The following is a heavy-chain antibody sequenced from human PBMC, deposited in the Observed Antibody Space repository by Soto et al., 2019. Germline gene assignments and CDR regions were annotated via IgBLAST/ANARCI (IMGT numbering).Heavy chain of an antibody. Sequence: SVKVSCKASGFTFTSSAMQWVRQARGQRLEWIGWIVVGSGNTNYAQKFQERVTITRDMSTSTAYMELSSLRSEDTAVYYCAAVDGYCSSTSCYSYYYGMDVWGQGPTVTVSS. CDR1: GFTFTSSA. V-gene: IGHV1-58*02. D-gene: IGHD2-2*01. J-gene: IGHJ6*02. CDR2: IVVGSGNT. CDR3: AAVDGYCSSTSCYSYYYGMDV.